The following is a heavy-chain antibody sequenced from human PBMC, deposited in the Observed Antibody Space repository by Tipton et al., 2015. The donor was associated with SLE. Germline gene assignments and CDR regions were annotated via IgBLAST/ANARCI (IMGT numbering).Heavy chain of an antibody. Sequence: GSLRLSCAASGFSISSYTMNWVRQAPGKGLEWVSSISSSSDYIYHADSVKGRLTISRDNAKNSLYLQMNSLRAEDTAVYYCTRDRHCGPDCYRGGSFDYWGQGTPVTVS. V-gene: IGHV3-21*01. J-gene: IGHJ4*02. CDR3: TRDRHCGPDCYRGGSFDY. CDR1: GFSISSYT. D-gene: IGHD2-21*01. CDR2: ISSSSDYI.